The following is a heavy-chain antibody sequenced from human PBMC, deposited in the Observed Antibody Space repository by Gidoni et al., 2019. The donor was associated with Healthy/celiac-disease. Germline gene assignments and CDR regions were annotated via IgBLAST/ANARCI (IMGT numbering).Heavy chain of an antibody. CDR1: GFTFSNAW. J-gene: IGHJ4*02. D-gene: IGHD2-2*01. CDR3: TTGSTPRGALVVPAAATYYFDY. CDR2: IKNKTYGGTT. Sequence: EVQLVESGGGLVKPGGSLRLSCAASGFTFSNAWMRWVRKAPGKGREWVGRIKNKTYGGTTDYAAPLKGRFTISRDDSKNTLYLQMNSLKTEDTAVYYCTTGSTPRGALVVPAAATYYFDYWGQGTLVTVSS. V-gene: IGHV3-15*01.